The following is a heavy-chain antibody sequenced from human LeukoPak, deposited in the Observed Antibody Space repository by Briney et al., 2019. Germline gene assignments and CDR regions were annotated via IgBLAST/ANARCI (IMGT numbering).Heavy chain of an antibody. Sequence: SVKVSCKASGYTFTSYAISWVRQAPGQGLEWMGGIIPIFGTANYAQKFQGRVTITADESTSTAYMELSSLRSEDTAVYYCARDSNDNYYVYWGQGTLVTVSS. D-gene: IGHD2-8*01. CDR2: IIPIFGTA. J-gene: IGHJ4*02. CDR3: ARDSNDNYYVY. V-gene: IGHV1-69*13. CDR1: GYTFTSYA.